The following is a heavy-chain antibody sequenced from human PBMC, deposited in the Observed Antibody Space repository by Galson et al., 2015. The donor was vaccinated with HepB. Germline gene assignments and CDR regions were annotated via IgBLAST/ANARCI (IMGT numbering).Heavy chain of an antibody. CDR2: VSFDGRNT. Sequence: SLRLSCAGSGFDFNDSSIHWVRQSPGKGLEWVAGVSFDGRNTYYADSVKGRFTISRDNSKNTVYLQMNSLRAEDTAVYYYTGYRGGPQEFNSFDIWGQGTMVTVSS. V-gene: IGHV3-30-3*01. J-gene: IGHJ3*02. CDR3: TGYRGGPQEFNSFDI. CDR1: GFDFNDSS. D-gene: IGHD3-16*01.